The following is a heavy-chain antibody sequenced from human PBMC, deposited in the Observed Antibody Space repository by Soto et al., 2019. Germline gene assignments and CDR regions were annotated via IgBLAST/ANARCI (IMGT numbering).Heavy chain of an antibody. CDR1: GGTFSSYT. CDR3: TRDGDVTSTSHRGAFDI. D-gene: IGHD3-16*01. J-gene: IGHJ3*02. Sequence: QVQLVQSGAEVKKPGSSVKVSCKASGGTFSSYTFSWVRQAPGQGLEWMGGIVPLFGTTNDAKICQGRVTISADESASTVYMELSSLSCEDSAMYYCTRDGDVTSTSHRGAFDIWGQGTVITVSS. CDR2: IVPLFGTT. V-gene: IGHV1-69*01.